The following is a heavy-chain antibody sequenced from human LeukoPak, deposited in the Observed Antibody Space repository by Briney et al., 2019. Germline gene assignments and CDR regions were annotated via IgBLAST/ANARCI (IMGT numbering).Heavy chain of an antibody. J-gene: IGHJ6*03. Sequence: GSSVKVSCKASGGTFSSNAISRVGRAPGHGLDWMGGTFPTFGTANYTQKFRGRVTITADESTSTAYMELSSLRSEDTAVYYCARAGPRRNSSSWYGDYYYYYMDVWGKGTTVTVSS. CDR1: GGTFSSNA. V-gene: IGHV1-69*13. CDR3: ARAGPRRNSSSWYGDYYYYYMDV. D-gene: IGHD6-13*01. CDR2: TFPTFGTA.